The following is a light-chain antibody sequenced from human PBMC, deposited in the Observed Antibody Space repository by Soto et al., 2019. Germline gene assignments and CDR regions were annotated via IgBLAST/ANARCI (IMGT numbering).Light chain of an antibody. J-gene: IGLJ3*02. CDR1: SSDVGGYNY. CDR2: DVS. CDR3: YSYAGSYTLV. V-gene: IGLV2-11*01. Sequence: QSALTQPRSVSGSPGQSVTISCTGTSSDVGGYNYVSSYQQHPGKAPKLMIYDVSERPSGVPDRFSGSKSGNTASLTISGLQAEDEADYYCYSYAGSYTLVFGGGTKLTVL.